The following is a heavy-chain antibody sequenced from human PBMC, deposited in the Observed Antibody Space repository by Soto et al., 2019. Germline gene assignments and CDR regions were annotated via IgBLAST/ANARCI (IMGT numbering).Heavy chain of an antibody. V-gene: IGHV4-30-4*01. Sequence: SETLSLTCTVSGGSISSGDYYWSWIRQPPGKGLEWIGYIYYSGSTYYNPSLKSRVTISVDTSKNQFSLKLSSVTAADTAVYYCARDCRFLEWCVGYYGMDVWGQGTTVTVSS. D-gene: IGHD3-3*01. CDR3: ARDCRFLEWCVGYYGMDV. CDR2: IYYSGST. CDR1: GGSISSGDYY. J-gene: IGHJ6*02.